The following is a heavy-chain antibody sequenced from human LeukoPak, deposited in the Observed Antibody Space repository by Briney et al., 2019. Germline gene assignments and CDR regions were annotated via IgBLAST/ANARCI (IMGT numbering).Heavy chain of an antibody. CDR2: IYPDDSDT. V-gene: IGHV5-51*01. CDR3: ARHGHCTNGVCYSNYYYYMDV. J-gene: IGHJ6*03. Sequence: GESLQISCEGSGSIFTSYWIGWVRQLPGKGLEWMGIIYPDDSDTRYSPSFEGQVIISVDKSISTAYLQWSSLKASDTATYYCARHGHCTNGVCYSNYYYYMDVWGKGTTVTVSS. D-gene: IGHD2-8*01. CDR1: GSIFTSYW.